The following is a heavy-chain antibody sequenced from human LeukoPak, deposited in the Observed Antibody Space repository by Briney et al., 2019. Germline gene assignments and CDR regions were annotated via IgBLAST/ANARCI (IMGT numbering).Heavy chain of an antibody. Sequence: GSLRLSCAASGFTFSSYAMSWVRQAPGKGLEWVSAISGSGGSTYYADSVKGRFTISRDNSKNMIYLEMSSLKAEDTAVYYCAKERNLEIAVAGTIFDYWGQGTLVTVSS. J-gene: IGHJ4*02. V-gene: IGHV3-23*01. CDR1: GFTFSSYA. CDR2: ISGSGGST. CDR3: AKERNLEIAVAGTIFDY. D-gene: IGHD6-19*01.